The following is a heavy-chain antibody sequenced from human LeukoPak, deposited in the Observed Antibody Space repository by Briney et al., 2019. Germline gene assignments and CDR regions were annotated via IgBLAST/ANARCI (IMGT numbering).Heavy chain of an antibody. CDR3: ARVATCGGDCYPPGYFQH. J-gene: IGHJ1*01. D-gene: IGHD2-21*02. CDR1: GGYISSDY. CDR2: IYHSGTA. Sequence: SETLSLTCTVSGGYISSDYWSWIRQPPGKGLQWIGYIYHSGTANYNPSLKSRVTMSVDTSKSQFSLKLRSVTAADTAVYYCARVATCGGDCYPPGYFQHWGQGTLVTVSS. V-gene: IGHV4-59*01.